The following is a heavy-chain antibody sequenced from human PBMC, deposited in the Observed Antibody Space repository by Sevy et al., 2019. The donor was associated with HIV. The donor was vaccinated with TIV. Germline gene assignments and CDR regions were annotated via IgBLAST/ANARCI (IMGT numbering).Heavy chain of an antibody. D-gene: IGHD5-18*01. V-gene: IGHV4-30-4*01. CDR3: ASKRGYSSGPFDY. J-gene: IGHJ4*02. CDR1: GGSVSSSDYY. Sequence: SETLSLPCTVSGGSVSSSDYYWSWIRQPPGKGLQWVGYIYYSGGTYYNPFLNSRVSMSVDTSKTQFSLKLSSVTAADTAVYYCASKRGYSSGPFDYWGQGTLVTVSS. CDR2: IYYSGGT.